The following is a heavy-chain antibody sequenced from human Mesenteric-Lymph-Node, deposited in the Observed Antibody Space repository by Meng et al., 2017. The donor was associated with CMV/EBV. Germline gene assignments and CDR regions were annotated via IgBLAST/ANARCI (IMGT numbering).Heavy chain of an antibody. V-gene: IGHV4-38-2*02. D-gene: IGHD4/OR15-4a*01. J-gene: IGHJ6*02. CDR2: IYHSGST. Sequence: SETLSLTCTVSGYSISSGYYWGWIRQPPGKGLEWIGSIYHSGSTYYNPSLKSRVTISVDTSNNQFSLKLSSVTAADTAVYFCARGRAMVQSYYYYYYAMDVWGQGTTVTVSS. CDR3: ARGRAMVQSYYYYYYAMDV. CDR1: GYSISSGYY.